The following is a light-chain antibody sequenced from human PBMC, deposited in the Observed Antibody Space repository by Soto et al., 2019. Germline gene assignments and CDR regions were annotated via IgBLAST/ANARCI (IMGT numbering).Light chain of an antibody. Sequence: EIVFIPSPATLSLTPGERATLSCRASQSVSSYLAWYQQKPGQAPRLLIYDASNRATGIPARFSGSGSGTDFTLTISSLEPEDLAVYYCQQRSNWPKTFGQGTKVDIK. V-gene: IGKV3-11*01. CDR3: QQRSNWPKT. CDR1: QSVSSY. CDR2: DAS. J-gene: IGKJ1*01.